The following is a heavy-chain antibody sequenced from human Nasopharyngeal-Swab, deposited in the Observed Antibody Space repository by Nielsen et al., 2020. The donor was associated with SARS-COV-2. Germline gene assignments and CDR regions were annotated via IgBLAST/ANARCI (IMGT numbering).Heavy chain of an antibody. Sequence: GESLKISCKGSGYRFTNYWNGWVRQMPGKGLEWMGILYPGDPDTRYSPSFQGQVTISADKSITTAYLQWDSRIASDTAMYYCARRDSSSWYGVGAFDIWGQGTMVTVSS. CDR1: GYRFTNYW. D-gene: IGHD6-13*01. J-gene: IGHJ3*02. V-gene: IGHV5-51*01. CDR2: LYPGDPDT. CDR3: ARRDSSSWYGVGAFDI.